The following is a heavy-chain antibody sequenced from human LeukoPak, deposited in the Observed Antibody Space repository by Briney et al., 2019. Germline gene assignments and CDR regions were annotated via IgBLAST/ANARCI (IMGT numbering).Heavy chain of an antibody. CDR3: AVSNGGYGP. D-gene: IGHD5-12*01. J-gene: IGHJ5*02. CDR1: AFTFTAYW. Sequence: GGSLRLSCASSAFTFTAYWMHWVRQDPRQGLLWVARINSDGTTTNYADSVKGRFTISRDNAKNTLFMQMNSLRAEDTAVYFCAVSNGGYGPWGQGALVTVPS. V-gene: IGHV3-74*01. CDR2: INSDGTTT.